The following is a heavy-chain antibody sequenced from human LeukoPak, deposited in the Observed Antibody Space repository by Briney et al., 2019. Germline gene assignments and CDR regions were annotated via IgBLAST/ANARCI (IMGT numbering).Heavy chain of an antibody. CDR1: GGSVSSGSYY. D-gene: IGHD2-2*02. J-gene: IGHJ3*02. V-gene: IGHV4-61*01. CDR2: IYYSGST. CDR3: ARDCSSTSCYTFGAFDI. Sequence: PSETLSLTCTVSGGSVSSGSYYWSWIRQPPGKGLEWIGYIYYSGSTNYNPSLKSRVTISVDTSKNQLSLKLSSVTAADTAVHYCARDCSSTSCYTFGAFDIWGQGTMVTVSS.